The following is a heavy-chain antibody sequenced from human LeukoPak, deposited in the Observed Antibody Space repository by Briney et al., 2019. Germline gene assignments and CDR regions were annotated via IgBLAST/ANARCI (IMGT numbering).Heavy chain of an antibody. J-gene: IGHJ6*03. CDR1: GFTFGDYA. V-gene: IGHV3-49*04. CDR2: IRSKAYGGTT. Sequence: GSLRLSCTASGFTFGDYAMSWVRQAPGKGLEWVGFIRSKAYGGTTEYAASVKGRFTISRDDSKSIAYLQMNSLKTEDTAVYYCTRDVVVALWYYYMDVWGKGTTVTVSS. D-gene: IGHD2-15*01. CDR3: TRDVVVALWYYYMDV.